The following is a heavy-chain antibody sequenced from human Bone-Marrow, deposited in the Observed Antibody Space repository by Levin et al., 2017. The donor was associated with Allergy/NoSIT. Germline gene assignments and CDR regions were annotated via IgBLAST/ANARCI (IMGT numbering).Heavy chain of an antibody. CDR1: GFIFSNFA. V-gene: IGHV3-33*01. J-gene: IGHJ5*02. CDR3: ARDWALTGIDEPTILKDP. Sequence: GESLKISCEASGFIFSNFAMHWVRQAPGKGLEWVAVIWHDGSNEYYLDSVKGRFIISRDNSKNKVYLQMNRLRAEDTGVYYCARDWALTGIDEPTILKDPWGQGTLVTVSS. CDR2: IWHDGSNE. D-gene: IGHD3-9*01.